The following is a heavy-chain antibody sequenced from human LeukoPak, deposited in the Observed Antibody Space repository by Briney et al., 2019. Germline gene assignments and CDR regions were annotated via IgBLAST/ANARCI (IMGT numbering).Heavy chain of an antibody. J-gene: IGHJ4*02. D-gene: IGHD6-13*01. Sequence: SETLSLTCTVSGGSISSGGYYWSWIRQHPGKGLEWIGYIYYSGSTYYNPSLKSRVTISVDTSKNQFSLKLSSVTAADTAVYYCARRKAAAGNFDYWGQGTLVTVSS. V-gene: IGHV4-31*03. CDR2: IYYSGST. CDR3: ARRKAAAGNFDY. CDR1: GGSISSGGYY.